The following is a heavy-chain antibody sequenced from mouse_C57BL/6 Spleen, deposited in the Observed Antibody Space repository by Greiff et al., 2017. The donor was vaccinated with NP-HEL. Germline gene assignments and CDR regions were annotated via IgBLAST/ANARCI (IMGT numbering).Heavy chain of an antibody. J-gene: IGHJ1*03. Sequence: VQLQQSGPELVKPGASVKIPCKASGYTFTDYNMDWVKQSHGKSLEWIGDINPNNGGTIYNQKFKGKATLTVDKSSSTAYMELRSLTSEDTAVYYCARQDYGSSYHWYFDVWGTGTTVTVSS. CDR2: INPNNGGT. CDR1: GYTFTDYN. CDR3: ARQDYGSSYHWYFDV. V-gene: IGHV1-18*01. D-gene: IGHD1-1*01.